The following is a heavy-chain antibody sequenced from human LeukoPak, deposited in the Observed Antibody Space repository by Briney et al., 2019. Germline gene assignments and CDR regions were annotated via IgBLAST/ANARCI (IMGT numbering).Heavy chain of an antibody. CDR2: ISAYNGNT. CDR3: ARDSSGNWNDY. J-gene: IGHJ4*02. CDR1: GYTFTGYY. V-gene: IGHV1-18*04. Sequence: PGASVKVSCKASGYTFTGYYMHWVRQAPGQGLEWMGWISAYNGNTNYAQKLQGRVTMTTDTSTSTAYMELRSLRSDDTAVYYCARDSSGNWNDYWGQGTLVTVSS. D-gene: IGHD1-1*01.